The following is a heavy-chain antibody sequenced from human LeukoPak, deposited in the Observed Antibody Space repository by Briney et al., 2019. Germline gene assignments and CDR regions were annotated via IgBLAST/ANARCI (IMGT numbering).Heavy chain of an antibody. D-gene: IGHD6-6*01. CDR1: GGSVSSGSYY. V-gene: IGHV4-61*01. CDR2: IYYSGST. CDR3: ARAAARPAYDY. Sequence: SETLSLTCTVSGGSVSSGSYYWSWIRQPPGKGLEWIGYIYYSGSTCYNPSLKSRVTISVDTSKNQFSLKLSSVTAADTAVYYCARAAARPAYDYWGQGTLVTVSS. J-gene: IGHJ4*02.